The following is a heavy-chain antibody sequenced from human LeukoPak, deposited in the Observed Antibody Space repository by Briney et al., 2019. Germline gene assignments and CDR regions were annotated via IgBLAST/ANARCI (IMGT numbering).Heavy chain of an antibody. V-gene: IGHV3-23*01. J-gene: IGHJ4*02. CDR3: AKDISLSYDYVWGSYRYFDY. Sequence: GGSLRLSCAASGFTFSSYAMSWVRQAPGKGLEWVSAISGSGGSTYYADSVRGRFTISRDNSKNTLYLQMNSLRAEDTAVYYRAKDISLSYDYVWGSYRYFDYWGQGTLVTVSS. CDR1: GFTFSSYA. D-gene: IGHD3-16*02. CDR2: ISGSGGST.